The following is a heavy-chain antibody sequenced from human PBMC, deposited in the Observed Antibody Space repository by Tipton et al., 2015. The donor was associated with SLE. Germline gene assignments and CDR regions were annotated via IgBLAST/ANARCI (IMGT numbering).Heavy chain of an antibody. D-gene: IGHD4-17*01. CDR3: ARGGAWAFDI. Sequence: TLSLTCAVSGYSISSGYYWGWIRQPPGKGLEWIGSIYHSGSTYYNPSLKSRVTISVDTSKNQFSLKLSSVTAADTAVYYCARGGAWAFDIWGQGTMVTVSS. J-gene: IGHJ3*02. CDR1: GYSISSGYY. V-gene: IGHV4-38-2*01. CDR2: IYHSGST.